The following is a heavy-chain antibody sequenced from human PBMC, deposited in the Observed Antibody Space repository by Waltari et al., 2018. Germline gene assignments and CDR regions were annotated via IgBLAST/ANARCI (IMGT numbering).Heavy chain of an antibody. CDR1: GGSFSFNTHS. CDR2: TISILVGI. V-gene: IGHV1-69*16. CDR3: ATGIYDFAWGCSWDV. J-gene: IGHJ6*04. D-gene: IGHD3-3*01. Sequence: QVHLVQSGAAVMKPGSSVTVSCKASGGSFSFNTHSISWVRQAPGQGLEWGGGTISILVGIDYAPNFQGRVSITTDASTDTIYMELSSLRHEDTAVYYCATGIYDFAWGCSWDVWGEGTTVTVSS.